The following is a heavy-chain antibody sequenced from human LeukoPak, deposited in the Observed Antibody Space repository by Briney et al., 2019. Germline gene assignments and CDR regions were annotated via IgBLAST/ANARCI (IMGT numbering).Heavy chain of an antibody. Sequence: ASVKVSCKASGYTFTSYGISWVRQAPGQGLEWMGWINAYNGNTNYAQKLQGRVTMTTDTSTSTAYMELRSLRSDDTAVYYCARGYGSGSYYQNPDYWGQGTLVTVSS. J-gene: IGHJ4*02. D-gene: IGHD3-10*01. V-gene: IGHV1-18*01. CDR3: ARGYGSGSYYQNPDY. CDR1: GYTFTSYG. CDR2: INAYNGNT.